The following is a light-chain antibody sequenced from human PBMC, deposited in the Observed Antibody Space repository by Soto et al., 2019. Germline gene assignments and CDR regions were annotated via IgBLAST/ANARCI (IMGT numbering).Light chain of an antibody. CDR1: SSDVGGYNY. V-gene: IGLV2-14*01. CDR2: DVS. CDR3: SSYTSSSTLGV. J-gene: IGLJ1*01. Sequence: QPVLTQPASVSGSPGQSITISCTATSSDVGGYNYVSWYQQHPGKAPKLMIYDVSNRPSGVSNRFSGSKSGNTASLTISGLQAEDEADYYCSSYTSSSTLGVFGTGTKVTVL.